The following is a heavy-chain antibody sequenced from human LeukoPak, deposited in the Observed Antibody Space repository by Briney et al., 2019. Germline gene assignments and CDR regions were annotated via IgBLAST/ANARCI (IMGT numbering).Heavy chain of an antibody. D-gene: IGHD5-18*01. Sequence: GGSLRLSCEASGFTFGSFAMYWVRQAPGKGLDWIAGIFGSGGSPHYADSVKGRFTISRDNSKNAVYLQINSLRAEDTAVYYCGKTTAGYSSGQKPAWPVDYWGQGTLVTVSS. CDR3: GKTTAGYSSGQKPAWPVDY. V-gene: IGHV3-23*01. CDR1: GFTFGSFA. CDR2: IFGSGGSP. J-gene: IGHJ4*02.